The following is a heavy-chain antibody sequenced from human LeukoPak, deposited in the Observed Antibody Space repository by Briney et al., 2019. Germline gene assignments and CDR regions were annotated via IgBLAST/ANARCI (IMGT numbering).Heavy chain of an antibody. CDR1: GFTFSSYE. CDR3: ASSWHDDAFDI. V-gene: IGHV3-48*03. J-gene: IGHJ3*02. CDR2: ISSSGTTI. Sequence: GGSLRLSCAASGFTFSSYEMNWVRQAPGKGLEWVSYISSSGTTIYYADSVKGRFTISRDNAKNSLYLQMNSLRAEDTAVYYCASSWHDDAFDIWGQGTMVTVSS.